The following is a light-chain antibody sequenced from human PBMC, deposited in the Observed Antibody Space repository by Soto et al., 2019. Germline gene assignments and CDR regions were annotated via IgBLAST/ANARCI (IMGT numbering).Light chain of an antibody. CDR3: QQYNNWPLT. V-gene: IGKV3-15*01. CDR2: DAS. Sequence: EIVMTQSPATLSVSPGERATLSCRASQSVSSNLAWYQQKPGQTPRPLIYDASSRATGIPARFSGSGSGTDFTLTISSLQSEDFAVYYCQQYNNWPLTFGGGTNVEIK. CDR1: QSVSSN. J-gene: IGKJ4*01.